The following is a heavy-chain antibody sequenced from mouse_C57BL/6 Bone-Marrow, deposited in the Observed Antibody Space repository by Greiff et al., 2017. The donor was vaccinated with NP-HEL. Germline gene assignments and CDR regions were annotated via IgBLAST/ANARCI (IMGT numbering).Heavy chain of an antibody. CDR2: IDPENGDT. CDR3: TLFYGSSYDYYAMDY. D-gene: IGHD1-1*01. V-gene: IGHV14-4*01. CDR1: GFNIKDDY. Sequence: LQQSGAELVRPGASVKLSCTASGFNIKDDYMHWVKQRPEQGLEWIGWIDPENGDTEYASKFQGKATITADTSSNTAYLQLSSLTSEDTAVYYCTLFYGSSYDYYAMDYWGQGTSVTVSS. J-gene: IGHJ4*01.